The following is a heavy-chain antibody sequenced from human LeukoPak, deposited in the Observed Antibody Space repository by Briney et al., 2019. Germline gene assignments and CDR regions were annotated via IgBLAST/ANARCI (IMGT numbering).Heavy chain of an antibody. CDR2: IYYSGST. Sequence: SETLSLTCTVSGGSLSSSSYYWGWIRQPPGKGLEWVGSIYYSGSTYYNPSLKGRVTISVDTSKNQFSLKLRSVTAADTAVYYCARHLVAAAPDWFDPWGQGTLVTVSS. J-gene: IGHJ5*02. CDR3: ARHLVAAAPDWFDP. V-gene: IGHV4-39*01. D-gene: IGHD6-13*01. CDR1: GGSLSSSSYY.